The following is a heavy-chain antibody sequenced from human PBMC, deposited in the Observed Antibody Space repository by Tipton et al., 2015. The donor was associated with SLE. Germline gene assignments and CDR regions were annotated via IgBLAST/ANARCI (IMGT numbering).Heavy chain of an antibody. CDR2: IHYSRDI. CDR3: ARGVLSSSWTLDGMDV. J-gene: IGHJ6*02. Sequence: TLSLTCTVSGASISSHYWNWIRQPPGKGLEWIGYIHYSRDINYNPSLKSRATISVDTSKNQFSLKLSSVTAADTAVYYCARGVLSSSWTLDGMDVWGQGTTVTVSS. V-gene: IGHV4-59*11. D-gene: IGHD6-13*01. CDR1: GASISSHY.